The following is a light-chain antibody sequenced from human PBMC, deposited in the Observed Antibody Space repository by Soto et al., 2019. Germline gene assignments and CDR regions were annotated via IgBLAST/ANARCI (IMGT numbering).Light chain of an antibody. CDR3: QQRSNWPPYT. J-gene: IGKJ2*01. V-gene: IGKV3-11*01. CDR1: QSVSSY. CDR2: DAS. Sequence: ETVLTQSPATLSLSPGERATLSCRASQSVSSYLAWYQQKPGQAPMLLIYDASNRATGIPARFSGSGSGTDFTLTISSLEPEDFAVYYCQQRSNWPPYTFGQGTKLEIK.